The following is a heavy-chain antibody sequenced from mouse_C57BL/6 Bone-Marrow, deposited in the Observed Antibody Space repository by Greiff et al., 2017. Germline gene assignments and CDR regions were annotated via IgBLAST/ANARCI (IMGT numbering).Heavy chain of an antibody. CDR1: GYTFTSYW. Sequence: QVQLQQPGAELVMPGASVKLSCKASGYTFTSYWMHWVKQRPGQGLEWIGEIDPSDSYTNYNQKFKGKSTLTVDKSSSTAYMQLSSLTSEASAVYYCAIEGLYYDYDDGDYYAMDYWGQGTSVTVSS. J-gene: IGHJ4*01. CDR2: IDPSDSYT. CDR3: AIEGLYYDYDDGDYYAMDY. V-gene: IGHV1-69*01. D-gene: IGHD2-4*01.